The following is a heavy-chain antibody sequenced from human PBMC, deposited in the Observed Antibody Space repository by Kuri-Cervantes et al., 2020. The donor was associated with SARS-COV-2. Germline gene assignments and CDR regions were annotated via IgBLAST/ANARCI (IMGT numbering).Heavy chain of an antibody. CDR1: GGSISSYYW. CDR3: ARIRGSGYFWFDP. V-gene: IGHV2-70*16. D-gene: IGHD3-22*01. J-gene: IGHJ5*02. Sequence: TLSLTCTVSGGSISSYYWSWIRQPPGKALEWLARIDWDDDKFYSTSLKTRLTISKDTSKNQVVLTLTNMDPVDTATYYCARIRGSGYFWFDPWGQGTLVTVSS. CDR2: IDWDDDK.